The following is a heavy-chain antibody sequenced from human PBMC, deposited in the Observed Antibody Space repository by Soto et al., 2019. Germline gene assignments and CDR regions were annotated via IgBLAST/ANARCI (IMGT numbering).Heavy chain of an antibody. CDR2: ISSSSSYI. V-gene: IGHV3-21*01. CDR3: ARGISRVDIVATGGLYYFDY. CDR1: GFTFSSYS. Sequence: GGSLRLSCAASGFTFSSYSMNWVRQAPGKGLEWVSSISSSSSYIYYADSVKGRFTISRDNAKNSLYLQMNSLRAEDTAVYYCARGISRVDIVATGGLYYFDYWGQGTLVTVSS. D-gene: IGHD5-12*01. J-gene: IGHJ4*02.